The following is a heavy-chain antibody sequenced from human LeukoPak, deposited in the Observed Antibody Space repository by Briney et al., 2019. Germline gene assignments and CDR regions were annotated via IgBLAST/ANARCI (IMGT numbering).Heavy chain of an antibody. D-gene: IGHD2-15*01. CDR1: GFTFGSYA. V-gene: IGHV3-23*01. CDR3: ARYCGAASCYSGFDY. J-gene: IGHJ4*02. CDR2: ISGSGVTT. Sequence: GGSLRLSCAASGFTFGSYAMSWVRQPPGKGLEWVSSISGSGVTTYYADSVKGRFTISRDNSKNMMNLQMNSLRAEDTAVYYCARYCGAASCYSGFDYWGQGTLVTVAS.